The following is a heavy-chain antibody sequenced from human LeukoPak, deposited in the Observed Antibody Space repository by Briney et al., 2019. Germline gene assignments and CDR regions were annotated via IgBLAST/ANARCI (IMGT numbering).Heavy chain of an antibody. CDR1: GGTFSSYA. CDR3: ARGRIRRYCTNGVCVFAFDI. D-gene: IGHD2-8*01. J-gene: IGHJ3*02. CDR2: IIPILGIA. V-gene: IGHV1-69*04. Sequence: SVKVSCKASGGTFSSYAISWVRQAPGQGLEWMGRIIPILGIANYAQKFQGRVTITADKSTSTAYMELSSLRSEDTAVYYCARGRIRRYCTNGVCVFAFDIWGQGTMVTVSS.